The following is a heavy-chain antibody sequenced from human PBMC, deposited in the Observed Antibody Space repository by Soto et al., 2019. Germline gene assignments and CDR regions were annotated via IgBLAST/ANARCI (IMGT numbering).Heavy chain of an antibody. CDR2: IYYSGST. Sequence: SETLSLTCTVSGGSISSSSYYWGWIRQPPGKGLEWIGSIYYSGSTYYNPSLKSRVTISVDTSKNQFSLKLRSVTAANPAVYYCARAAPPEWLVPWFDPWGQGTLVTVSS. J-gene: IGHJ5*02. D-gene: IGHD6-19*01. CDR1: GGSISSSSYY. CDR3: ARAAPPEWLVPWFDP. V-gene: IGHV4-39*01.